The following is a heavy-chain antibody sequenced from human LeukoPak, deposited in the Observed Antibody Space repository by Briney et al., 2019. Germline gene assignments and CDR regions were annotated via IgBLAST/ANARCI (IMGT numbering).Heavy chain of an antibody. Sequence: ASVKVSCKASGYTFTGYYMHWVRQAPGQGLEWMGWINPNSGGTNYAQKFQGRVTMTRDTSISTAYMELSRLRSDDTAVYYCVRVSVVVPAARGIDYYYYYGMDVWGQGTTVTVSS. CDR2: INPNSGGT. D-gene: IGHD2-2*01. J-gene: IGHJ6*02. CDR3: VRVSVVVPAARGIDYYYYYGMDV. V-gene: IGHV1-2*02. CDR1: GYTFTGYY.